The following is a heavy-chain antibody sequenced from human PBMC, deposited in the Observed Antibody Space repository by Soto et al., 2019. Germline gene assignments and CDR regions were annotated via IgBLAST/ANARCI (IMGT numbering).Heavy chain of an antibody. Sequence: EVQLVESGGGLIQPGGSLRLSCAASGFTVSSKYMTWVHQAPGKGLEWVSVIYGGGTTYYADSVKGRFTISRDNYKNTLYLQVNSLRAEDTAVYYCVQTTGWPGFDFWGQGTLVTVSS. CDR3: VQTTGWPGFDF. J-gene: IGHJ4*02. V-gene: IGHV3-53*01. CDR2: IYGGGTT. CDR1: GFTVSSKY. D-gene: IGHD6-19*01.